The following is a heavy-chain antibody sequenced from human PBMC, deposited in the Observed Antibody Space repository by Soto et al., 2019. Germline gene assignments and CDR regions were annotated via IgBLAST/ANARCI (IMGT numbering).Heavy chain of an antibody. J-gene: IGHJ5*02. CDR3: EREEAAGTNRFDP. CDR2: VIPIFGTT. CDR1: GGPLISFA. Sequence: GXSVKVACRASGGPLISFAIIWVRQAPGQGLEWMGGVIPIFGTTDYAQKFQGRVTIIADESTSTAYMELSSLRSEDTAVYYCEREEAAGTNRFDPCGQRTLVTVSS. D-gene: IGHD6-13*01. V-gene: IGHV1-69*01.